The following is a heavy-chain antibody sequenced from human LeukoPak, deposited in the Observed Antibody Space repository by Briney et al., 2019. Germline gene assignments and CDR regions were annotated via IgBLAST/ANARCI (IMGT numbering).Heavy chain of an antibody. Sequence: PSETLSLPCTVSGGSISSFFWSWIRQPPGKGLEWLGCIDYSGSTQYNPSLKSRGTISVDTSKQQFSLKLSSVTAADTAVYYCARDLELERNRWNYFESWGQGTLVTVSS. CDR2: IDYSGST. J-gene: IGHJ4*02. CDR3: ARDLELERNRWNYFES. CDR1: GGSISSFF. D-gene: IGHD1-1*01. V-gene: IGHV4-59*01.